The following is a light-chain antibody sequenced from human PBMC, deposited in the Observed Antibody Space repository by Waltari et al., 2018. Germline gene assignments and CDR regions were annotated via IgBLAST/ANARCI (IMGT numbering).Light chain of an antibody. CDR2: CSS. V-gene: IGKV3-20*01. CDR1: PSVSRA. CDR3: QHYVKLPVT. J-gene: IGKJ1*01. Sequence: EIVLTQSPGTLSSSPGESATISCRASPSVSRALAWYQQKPGQAPRLLIYCSSTRATGVPDRFSGSGSGTDFSLTIRSLDPEDFAVYYCQHYVKLPVTYGQGTKVEI.